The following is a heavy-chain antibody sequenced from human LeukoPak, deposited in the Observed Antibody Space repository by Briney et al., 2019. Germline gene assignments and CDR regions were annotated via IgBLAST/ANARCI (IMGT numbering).Heavy chain of an antibody. CDR2: INHSGST. V-gene: IGHV4-39*07. CDR1: GDSISSSRSY. Sequence: PSETLSLTCTVSGDSISSSRSYWGWIRQPPGKGLEWIGEINHSGSTNYNPSLKSRVTISVDTSKNQFSLKLSSVTAADTAVYYCATDRYCTNGVCYRTFDYWGQGTLVTVSS. CDR3: ATDRYCTNGVCYRTFDY. J-gene: IGHJ4*02. D-gene: IGHD2-8*01.